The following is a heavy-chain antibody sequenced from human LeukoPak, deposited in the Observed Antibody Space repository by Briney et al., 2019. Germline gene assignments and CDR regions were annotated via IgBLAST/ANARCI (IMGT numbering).Heavy chain of an antibody. CDR1: GFTFSIFG. Sequence: GGSLRLSCEASGFTFSIFGMHSVRQAPGKGLEWVAVIWYDGSNQDYADSVKGRFTISRDNSKNTLYLQVSSLRAEDTAVYYCAKDRWYDGSGYIAAFDYWGQGTLVTVS. D-gene: IGHD3-22*01. V-gene: IGHV3-33*06. CDR3: AKDRWYDGSGYIAAFDY. J-gene: IGHJ4*02. CDR2: IWYDGSNQ.